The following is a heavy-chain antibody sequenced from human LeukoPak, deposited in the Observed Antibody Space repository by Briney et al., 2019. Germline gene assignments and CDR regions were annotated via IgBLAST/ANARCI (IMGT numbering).Heavy chain of an antibody. D-gene: IGHD3-22*01. CDR2: ISSSSSYI. V-gene: IGHV3-21*01. J-gene: IGHJ4*02. Sequence: PGGSLRLSCAASGFTFSSYSMNWVRQAPGKGLEWVLSISSSSSYIYYADSVKGRFTISRDSAKNSLYLQMNSLRAEDTAVYYCARDSSAQSYYWGQGTLVTVSS. CDR1: GFTFSSYS. CDR3: ARDSSAQSYY.